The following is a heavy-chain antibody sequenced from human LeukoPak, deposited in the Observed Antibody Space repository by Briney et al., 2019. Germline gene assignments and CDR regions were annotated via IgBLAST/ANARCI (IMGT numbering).Heavy chain of an antibody. V-gene: IGHV4-39*07. Sequence: SETLSLTCTVSGGSISSSSYYWGWIRQPPGKGLEWIGSIYYSGSTYYNPSLKSRVTISVDTSKNQFSLKLSSVTAADTAVYYCARVVRSNLRYYYMDVWGKGTTVTVSS. CDR3: ARVVRSNLRYYYMDV. D-gene: IGHD4-11*01. J-gene: IGHJ6*03. CDR1: GGSISSSSYY. CDR2: IYYSGST.